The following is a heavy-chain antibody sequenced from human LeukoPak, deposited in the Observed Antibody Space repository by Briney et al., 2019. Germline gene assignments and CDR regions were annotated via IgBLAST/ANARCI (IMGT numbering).Heavy chain of an antibody. CDR1: GFTFTSYG. CDR3: ARAPYGDYDPFDY. J-gene: IGHJ4*02. Sequence: QPGGSLRLSCAASGFTFTSYGMHWVRQAPGKGLEWVAVISYDGSNKYYADSVKGRFTISRDNSKNTLYLQMNSLRAEDTAVYYCARAPYGDYDPFDYWGQGTLVTVSS. V-gene: IGHV3-30*19. CDR2: ISYDGSNK. D-gene: IGHD4-17*01.